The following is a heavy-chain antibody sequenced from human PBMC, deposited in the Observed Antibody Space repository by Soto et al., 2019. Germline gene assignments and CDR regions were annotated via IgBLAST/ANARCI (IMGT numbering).Heavy chain of an antibody. D-gene: IGHD3-22*01. Sequence: GASVKVSCKASGYTFTSYGISWVRQAPGQGLDWMGWISAYNGNTNYAQKLQGRVTMTTDTSTSTAYMELRSLRSDDTAVYYCARDLSPYYYDSSGYAYFDYWGQGTLVTVSS. J-gene: IGHJ4*02. CDR2: ISAYNGNT. V-gene: IGHV1-18*01. CDR3: ARDLSPYYYDSSGYAYFDY. CDR1: GYTFTSYG.